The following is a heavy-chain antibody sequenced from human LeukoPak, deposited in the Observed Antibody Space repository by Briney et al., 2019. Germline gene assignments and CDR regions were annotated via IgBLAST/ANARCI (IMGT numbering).Heavy chain of an antibody. CDR3: TRDLMDYDVSTGLHHYYMDV. J-gene: IGHJ6*02. Sequence: GGSLRLSCAASGFSLSSYWMSWVRQAPGKGLEWVANIRQDGYEKFYVDSVKGRFTISRDNAKDSLYLQMNSLRVEDTAVYYCTRDLMDYDVSTGLHHYYMDVWGQGTTVTVSS. D-gene: IGHD3-9*01. V-gene: IGHV3-7*01. CDR1: GFSLSSYW. CDR2: IRQDGYEK.